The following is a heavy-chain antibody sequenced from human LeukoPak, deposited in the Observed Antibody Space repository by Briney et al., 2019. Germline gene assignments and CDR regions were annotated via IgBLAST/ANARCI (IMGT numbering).Heavy chain of an antibody. J-gene: IGHJ3*02. CDR3: ARRSAVDAFDI. V-gene: IGHV1-46*03. D-gene: IGHD6-19*01. CDR2: INPSGGST. CDR1: GYTFTSYY. Sequence: GASVKVSCKXSGYTFTSYYMHWVRQAPGQGLEWMGIINPSGGSTSYAQKFQGRVTMTRDTSTSTVYMELSSLRSEDTAVYYCARRSAVDAFDIWGQGIMVTVSS.